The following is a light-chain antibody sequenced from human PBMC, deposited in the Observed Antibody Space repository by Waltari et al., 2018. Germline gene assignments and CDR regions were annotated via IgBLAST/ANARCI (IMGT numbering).Light chain of an antibody. CDR2: KAS. CDR1: ENVNNY. CDR3: QHAYGTPYS. J-gene: IGKJ2*03. Sequence: DIQMTQSPSSLSASVGDRVTLTCRASENVNNYLNWYQQKPGKAPKLLIYKASTLQSGVPSRFSGSGSGTDYTFTISSLQSEDVATYYCQHAYGTPYSFGQGTNVEIK. V-gene: IGKV1-39*01.